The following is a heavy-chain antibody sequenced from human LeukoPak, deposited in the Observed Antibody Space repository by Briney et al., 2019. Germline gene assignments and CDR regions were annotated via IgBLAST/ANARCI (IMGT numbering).Heavy chain of an antibody. CDR1: GGSFSGYY. CDR3: ARVRRPYYYGSGSYYGVYLDY. CDR2: INHSGST. J-gene: IGHJ4*02. Sequence: SETLSLTCAVYGGSFSGYYWSWIRQPPGKGLEWIGEINHSGSTNYNPSLKSRVTISVDTSKNQFSLKLSSVTAADTAVYYCARVRRPYYYGSGSYYGVYLDYWGQGTLVTVSS. V-gene: IGHV4-34*01. D-gene: IGHD3-10*01.